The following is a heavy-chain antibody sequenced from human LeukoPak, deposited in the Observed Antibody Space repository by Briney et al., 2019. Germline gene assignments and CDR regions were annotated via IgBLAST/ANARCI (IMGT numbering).Heavy chain of an antibody. Sequence: ASVKVSCKASGYTFTDYYIHWVRRAPGQGLEWMGWINPNSGGTNYAQKFQGRVTMTRDTSISTAYMELSNLRSDDPAVYFCARGDLTMILEVTEYYFDYWGQGALVTVSS. V-gene: IGHV1-2*02. D-gene: IGHD3-22*01. CDR2: INPNSGGT. J-gene: IGHJ4*02. CDR1: GYTFTDYY. CDR3: ARGDLTMILEVTEYYFDY.